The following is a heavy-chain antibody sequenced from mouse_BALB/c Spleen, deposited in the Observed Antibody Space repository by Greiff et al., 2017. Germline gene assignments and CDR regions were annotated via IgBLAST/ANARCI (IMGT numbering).Heavy chain of an antibody. Sequence: EVKLVESGGGLVKPGGSLTLSCAASGFTFSSYTMSWVRQTPEKRLEWVATISSGGSYTYYPDSVKGRFTISRDNAKNTLYLQMSSLKSEDTAMYYCTRDPSYDHWYFDVWGAGTTVTVSS. D-gene: IGHD2-10*01. CDR2: ISSGGSYT. CDR3: TRDPSYDHWYFDV. CDR1: GFTFSSYT. V-gene: IGHV5-6-4*01. J-gene: IGHJ1*01.